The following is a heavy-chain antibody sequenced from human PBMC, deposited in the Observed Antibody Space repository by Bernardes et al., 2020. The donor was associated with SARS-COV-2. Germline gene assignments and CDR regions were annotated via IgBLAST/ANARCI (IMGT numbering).Heavy chain of an antibody. CDR3: ARSAGMDV. J-gene: IGHJ6*02. V-gene: IGHV3-7*03. CDR2: IKRDGSET. Sequence: GGSLRLSCAGSGFDSSDFWMTWVRQARGKGLEWVANIKRDGSETYYGDSVKGRFTISRDNAKNLVFLQMNSLRAEDTAVFYCARSAGMDVWGQGTMVIVSS. CDR1: GFDSSDFW.